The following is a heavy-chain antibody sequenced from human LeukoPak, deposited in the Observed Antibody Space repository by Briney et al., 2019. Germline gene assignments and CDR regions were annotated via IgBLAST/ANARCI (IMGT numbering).Heavy chain of an antibody. CDR2: FDPEDGET. V-gene: IGHV1-24*01. J-gene: IGHJ4*02. CDR3: ATLPGFMMGVYRLDFDY. CDR1: GYTLTELS. D-gene: IGHD3-16*01. Sequence: ASVKVSCKVSGYTLTELSMHWVRQAPGKGLEWMGGFDPEDGETIYAQKFQGRVTMTEDTSTDTAYMELSSLRSEDTAVYYCATLPGFMMGVYRLDFDYWGQGTLVTVSS.